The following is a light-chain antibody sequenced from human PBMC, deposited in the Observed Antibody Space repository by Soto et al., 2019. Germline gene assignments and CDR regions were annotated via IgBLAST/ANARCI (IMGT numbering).Light chain of an antibody. CDR1: QSVGSSY. CDR3: QQYGSSPPFT. CDR2: DSS. V-gene: IGKV3-20*01. J-gene: IGKJ5*01. Sequence: EVVLTQSPGTLSLSPGERATLSCRASQSVGSSYLAWYQQRPGQAPRLLIYDSSSRATGIPDRFSASGSGTDFTLTISRLEPEDFAVYYCQQYGSSPPFTFGQGTRLEIK.